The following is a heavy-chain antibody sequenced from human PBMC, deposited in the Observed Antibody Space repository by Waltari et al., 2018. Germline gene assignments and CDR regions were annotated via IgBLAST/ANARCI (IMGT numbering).Heavy chain of an antibody. CDR3: ASDTRPFDYYYGMDV. CDR1: GGSIRSTSYY. CDR2: IFYTGRT. Sequence: QMQLQESGPGLVKPLETLSLTCTVSGGSIRSTSYYCGWIRQAPGKGLEWIGSIFYTGRTQYSPSLESRLTLSVDTSKKHFSLKLRSVTAADTAVYYCASDTRPFDYYYGMDVWGQGTTVTVSS. J-gene: IGHJ6*02. D-gene: IGHD3-16*01. V-gene: IGHV4-39*01.